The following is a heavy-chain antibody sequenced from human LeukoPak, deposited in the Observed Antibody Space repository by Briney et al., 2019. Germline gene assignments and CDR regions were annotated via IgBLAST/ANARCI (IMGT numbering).Heavy chain of an antibody. CDR3: AREARATPDF. CDR1: GFSFSGHY. V-gene: IGHV3-11*01. D-gene: IGHD1-26*01. J-gene: IGHJ4*02. Sequence: GGSLRLSCAASGFSFSGHYMSWIRQAPGKGLEGISYITNSGDFVNYADSVKGRFTISRDNAKNSLYLQMNSLRAEDTAVYYRAREARATPDFWVQGTVVTVSS. CDR2: ITNSGDFV.